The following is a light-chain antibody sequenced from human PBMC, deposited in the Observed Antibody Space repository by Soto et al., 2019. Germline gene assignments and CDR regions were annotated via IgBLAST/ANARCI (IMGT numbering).Light chain of an antibody. Sequence: QSVLTQPPSVSGAPGQSITISCTGSSSNIGANYDVHWYQQVPGTAPKLLIYGNNNRASGVPDRFSVSKSGTSASLAISGYHAEDEADYYCQSYDNSLTYVFGSGTKVTVL. CDR3: QSYDNSLTYV. CDR1: SSNIGANYD. CDR2: GNN. J-gene: IGLJ1*01. V-gene: IGLV1-40*01.